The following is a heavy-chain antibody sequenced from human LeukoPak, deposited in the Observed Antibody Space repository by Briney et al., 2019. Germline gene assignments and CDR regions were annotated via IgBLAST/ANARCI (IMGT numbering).Heavy chain of an antibody. V-gene: IGHV3-7*03. CDR3: AGDRGYLQFDY. CDR2: IKEDGSQK. J-gene: IGHJ4*02. CDR1: GLTFSRRW. D-gene: IGHD3-10*01. Sequence: GGSLRLSCSASGLTFSRRWMSWVRHTPGKGLEWVANIKEDGSQKYYADSVMGRFTISRDNAENSLYLQLNSLRAEDTAMYYCAGDRGYLQFDYWGQGTLVTVSS.